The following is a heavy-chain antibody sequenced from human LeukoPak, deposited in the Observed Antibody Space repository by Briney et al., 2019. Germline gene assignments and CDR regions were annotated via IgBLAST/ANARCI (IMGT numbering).Heavy chain of an antibody. D-gene: IGHD6-25*01. V-gene: IGHV4-34*01. CDR3: ARIIAAGWFDP. Sequence: SETLSLTCAVYGGSFSGYYWSWIRQPPGKGLEWIGEINHSGSTNYNPSLKSRVTISVDTSKNQFSLKLSSVTAADTAVYYCARIIAAGWFDPWGQGTLVTVSS. CDR2: INHSGST. CDR1: GGSFSGYY. J-gene: IGHJ5*02.